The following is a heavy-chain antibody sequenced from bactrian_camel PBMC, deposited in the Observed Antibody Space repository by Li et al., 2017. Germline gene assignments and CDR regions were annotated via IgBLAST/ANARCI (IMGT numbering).Heavy chain of an antibody. CDR2: IFIDSSVT. J-gene: IGHJ4*01. CDR3: ALGSGRFNYPYAFPY. D-gene: IGHD5*01. CDR1: GFTFSSAD. V-gene: IGHV3-2*01. Sequence: HVQLVESGGGLVQPGGSLRPSCVGSGFTFSSADMTWVRQAPGKALEWVSTIFIDSSVTGYADSVKGRFTVSRDNAKSTLYLQMNQLNAEDTALYYCALGSGRFNYPYAFPYWGQETQVTVS.